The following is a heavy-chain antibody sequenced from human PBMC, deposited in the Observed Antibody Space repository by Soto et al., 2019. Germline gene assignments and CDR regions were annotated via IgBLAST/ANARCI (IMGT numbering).Heavy chain of an antibody. CDR3: AKKGGGASNDFWRANWFDP. J-gene: IGHJ5*02. Sequence: QVQLVQSGAVVKKPGSSVTVSCKASGGMFSDYTISWVRQAPGLGLEWMGGIIPIFGGPHYAQKFQGRVTITADKPTSGGYLELRDLTSEGPGVLYWAKKGGGASNDFWRANWFDPWGQGTLVTVSS. D-gene: IGHD3-3*01. CDR1: GGMFSDYT. CDR2: IIPIFGGP. V-gene: IGHV1-69*06.